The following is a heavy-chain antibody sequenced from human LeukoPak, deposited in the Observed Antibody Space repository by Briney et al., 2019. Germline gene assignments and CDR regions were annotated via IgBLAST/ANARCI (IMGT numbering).Heavy chain of an antibody. CDR2: VSGSGSIT. V-gene: IGHV3-23*01. CDR1: GFTFSSYT. D-gene: IGHD2-8*01. Sequence: GGSLRLSCAASGFTFSSYTMSWVRQAPGKGLRWVSAVSGSGSITSHSDSVRGRFTISRDNSKNTLYLQMNSLRAEDTAVYYCAKGYCTNGVCYHFDYWGQGTLLTVSS. J-gene: IGHJ4*02. CDR3: AKGYCTNGVCYHFDY.